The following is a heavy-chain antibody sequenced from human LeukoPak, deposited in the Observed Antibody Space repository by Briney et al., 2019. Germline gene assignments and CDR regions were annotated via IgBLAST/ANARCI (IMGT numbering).Heavy chain of an antibody. CDR2: INPSGGST. CDR3: ARDDDGGSEFDY. V-gene: IGHV1-46*01. CDR1: GYTFTSYY. J-gene: IGHJ4*02. Sequence: ASVKVSCKASGYTFTSYYMHWVRQAPGQGLEWMGIINPSGGSTSYAQKFQGRVTMTRDTSISTAYMELGRLRSDDTAMYYCARDDDGGSEFDYWGQGTLVTVSS. D-gene: IGHD3-10*01.